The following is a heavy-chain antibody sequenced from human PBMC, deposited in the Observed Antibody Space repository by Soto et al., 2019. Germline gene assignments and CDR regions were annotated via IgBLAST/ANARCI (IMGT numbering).Heavy chain of an antibody. D-gene: IGHD2-15*01. Sequence: SVKVSCKASGFTFTSSAMQWVRQARGQRLEWIGWIVVGSGNTNYAQKFQERVTITRDMSTSTAYMELSSLRSEDTAVYYCAAAGYCSGGSHSGFDYWGQGTLVTVSS. CDR3: AAAGYCSGGSHSGFDY. CDR1: GFTFTSSA. V-gene: IGHV1-58*02. CDR2: IVVGSGNT. J-gene: IGHJ4*02.